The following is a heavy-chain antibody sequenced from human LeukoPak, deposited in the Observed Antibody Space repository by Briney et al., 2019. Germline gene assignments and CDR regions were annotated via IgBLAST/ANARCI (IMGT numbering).Heavy chain of an antibody. Sequence: SETLSLTCTVSGGSISSYYWSWIRQPPGKGLEWIGYIYYSGSTNCNPSLKSRVTISVDTSKNQFSLKLSSVTAADTAVYYCARDRGAGPLIRLESSFAFDIWGQRTMVTVSS. D-gene: IGHD3-3*01. CDR2: IYYSGST. V-gene: IGHV4-59*01. CDR1: GGSISSYY. CDR3: ARDRGAGPLIRLESSFAFDI. J-gene: IGHJ3*02.